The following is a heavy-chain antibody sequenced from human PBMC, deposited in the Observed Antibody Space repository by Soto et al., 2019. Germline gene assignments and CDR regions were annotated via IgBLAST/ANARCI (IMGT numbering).Heavy chain of an antibody. Sequence: EVQLVESGGGLVKPGGSLKLSCAASGFTFSSYSMNWVRQAPGKGLEWVSSISSSSSYIYYADSVKGRFTISRDNAKNSLYLQMNSLRAEDTAVYYCARHGTGAFDIWGQGTMVTVSS. CDR2: ISSSSSYI. CDR1: GFTFSSYS. V-gene: IGHV3-21*01. D-gene: IGHD1-1*01. J-gene: IGHJ3*02. CDR3: ARHGTGAFDI.